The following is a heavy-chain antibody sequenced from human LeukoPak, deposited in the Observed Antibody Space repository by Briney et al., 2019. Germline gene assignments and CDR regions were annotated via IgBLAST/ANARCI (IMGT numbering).Heavy chain of an antibody. D-gene: IGHD6-19*01. CDR2: MNPNSGNT. V-gene: IGHV1-8*03. Sequence: ASVKVSCKASGYTFAYYDINWVRQASGQGLEWMGWMNPNSGNTGYLQKFQGRVTITRNTSISTAYMELSGLKSDDTAIYYCARSYSSTLYYSYMDVWGKGATVTVSS. CDR1: GYTFAYYD. CDR3: ARSYSSTLYYSYMDV. J-gene: IGHJ6*03.